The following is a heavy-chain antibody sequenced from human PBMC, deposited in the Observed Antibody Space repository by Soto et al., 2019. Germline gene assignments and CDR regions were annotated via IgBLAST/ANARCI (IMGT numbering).Heavy chain of an antibody. CDR3: ARGAGTGKFYQYAVDV. J-gene: IGHJ6*02. Sequence: QIVQSGAEVKKPGASVRISCKSSGFNFESYTIHWLRQAPGHRFEWMGSINGDTGKTSYSREFRNRVTISRDRAASTAYVEVRSLATDDTAVYFCARGAGTGKFYQYAVDVWGQGTTVIVSS. V-gene: IGHV1-3*01. D-gene: IGHD1-1*01. CDR2: INGDTGKT. CDR1: GFNFESYT.